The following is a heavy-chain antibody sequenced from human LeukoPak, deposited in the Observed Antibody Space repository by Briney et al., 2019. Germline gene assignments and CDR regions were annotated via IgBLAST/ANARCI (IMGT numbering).Heavy chain of an antibody. J-gene: IGHJ4*02. CDR3: ARGGETAAGISSAFDY. D-gene: IGHD6-13*01. CDR1: GGTFSSYA. CDR2: IIPIFGTA. Sequence: ASVKVSCKASGGTFSSYAISWVRQAPGQGLEWMGGIIPIFGTANYAQKFQGRVTITADESTSTAYMELSNLKSEDTAVYYCARGGETAAGISSAFDYWGQGTLVTVSS. V-gene: IGHV1-69*13.